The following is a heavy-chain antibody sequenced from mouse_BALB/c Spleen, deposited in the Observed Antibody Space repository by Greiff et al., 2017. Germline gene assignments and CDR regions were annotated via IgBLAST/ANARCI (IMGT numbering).Heavy chain of an antibody. D-gene: IGHD4-1*01. V-gene: IGHV1-7*01. CDR2: INPSTGYT. Sequence: QVQLKESGAELAKPGASVKMSCKASGYTFTSYWMHWVKQRPGQGLEWIGYINPSTGYTEYNQKFKDKATLTADKSSSTAYMQLSSLTSEDSAVYYCARWDADYWGQGTTLTVSS. CDR1: GYTFTSYW. CDR3: ARWDADY. J-gene: IGHJ2*01.